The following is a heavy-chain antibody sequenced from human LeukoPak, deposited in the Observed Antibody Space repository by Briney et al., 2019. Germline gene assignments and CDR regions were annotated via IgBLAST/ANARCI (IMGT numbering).Heavy chain of an antibody. D-gene: IGHD3-3*01. CDR2: ISAYNGNT. CDR1: GYTFTSYG. J-gene: IGHJ6*03. Sequence: ASVKVSCKASGYTFTSYGISWVRQAPGQGLEWMGWISAYNGNTNYAQKFQGRVTITTDESTSTAYMELSSLRPEDTAVYYCARGHYDSTRYYYMDVWGKGTTVTVSS. V-gene: IGHV1-18*01. CDR3: ARGHYDSTRYYYMDV.